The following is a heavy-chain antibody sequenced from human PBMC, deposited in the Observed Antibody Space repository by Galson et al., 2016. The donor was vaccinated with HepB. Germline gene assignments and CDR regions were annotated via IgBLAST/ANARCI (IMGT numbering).Heavy chain of an antibody. Sequence: SLRLSCAASGFTFNNYWMGWVRQAPGKGLEWVANLTPDGNEKHYVDSLKGRFTISRDNAKNSVYLEMNSLRVEDPAIYYCTRDPRRFDYWGQGTQATVSS. V-gene: IGHV3-7*04. CDR1: GFTFNNYW. CDR3: TRDPRRFDY. J-gene: IGHJ4*02. CDR2: LTPDGNEK.